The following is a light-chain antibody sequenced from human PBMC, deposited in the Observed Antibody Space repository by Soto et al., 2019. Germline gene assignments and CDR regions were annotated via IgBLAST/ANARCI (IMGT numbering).Light chain of an antibody. CDR2: DAS. V-gene: IGKV3D-20*02. CDR1: QSVSSTY. J-gene: IGKJ1*01. CDR3: QQRSNWRMT. Sequence: EIVVTKSPATLSVSPGERATLSCRGSQSVSSTYLAWYQQKPGQAPRLLIYDASNRATGIPARFSGSGSGTDFTLTISSREPDDFAGYYCQQRSNWRMTFGQGTKVDIK.